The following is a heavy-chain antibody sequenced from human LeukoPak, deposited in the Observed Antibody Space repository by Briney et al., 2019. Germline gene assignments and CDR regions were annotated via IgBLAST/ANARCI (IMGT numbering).Heavy chain of an antibody. D-gene: IGHD3-9*01. V-gene: IGHV3-48*04. Sequence: GGSLRLSCAASGFTFSTYSMNWARQAPGKGLEWVSYISSSGGTIYYADSVKGRFTISRDNAKNSLYLQMNSLRAEDTAFYYCARSAPREIFIGGFDPWGQGTLVTVSS. J-gene: IGHJ5*02. CDR1: GFTFSTYS. CDR3: ARSAPREIFIGGFDP. CDR2: ISSSGGTI.